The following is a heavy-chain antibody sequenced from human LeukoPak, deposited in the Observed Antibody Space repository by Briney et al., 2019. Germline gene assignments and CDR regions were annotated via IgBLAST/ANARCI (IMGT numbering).Heavy chain of an antibody. D-gene: IGHD3-3*01. CDR1: GGSFSGYY. CDR3: ARGSRYYDFWSGYNWFDP. V-gene: IGHV4-34*01. CDR2: INHSGST. J-gene: IGHJ5*02. Sequence: SETLSLTCAVYGGSFSGYYWSWIRQPPGKGLEWIGEINHSGSTNYNPSLKSRVTISIDTSKNQFSLKLISVTAADTAVYYCARGSRYYDFWSGYNWFDPWGQGTLVTVSS.